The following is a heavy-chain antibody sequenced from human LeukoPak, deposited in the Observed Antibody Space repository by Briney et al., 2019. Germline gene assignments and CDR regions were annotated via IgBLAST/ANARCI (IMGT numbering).Heavy chain of an antibody. D-gene: IGHD3-16*01. CDR1: GFTFSSYS. J-gene: IGHJ4*02. CDR3: ARDVGAATAFDY. Sequence: PGGSLRLSCAASGFTFSSYSMNWVRQAPGKGLEGVSSISSSSSYIYYADSVKGRFTISRDNAENSLYLQMNSGRAEDTAVYYCARDVGAATAFDYWGQGTLVTVSS. V-gene: IGHV3-21*01. CDR2: ISSSSSYI.